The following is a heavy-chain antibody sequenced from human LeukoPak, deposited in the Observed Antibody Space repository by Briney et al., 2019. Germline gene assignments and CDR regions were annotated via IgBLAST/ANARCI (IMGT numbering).Heavy chain of an antibody. V-gene: IGHV4-59*08. J-gene: IGHJ6*03. CDR3: ARRKVTIFGVVSAYYYYYMAV. CDR2: IYYSGST. D-gene: IGHD3-3*01. CDR1: GGSISSYY. Sequence: SETLSLTCTVSGGSISSYYWSWIRQPPGKGLEWIGYIYYSGSTNYNPSLKSRVTISVDTSKNQFSLKLSSVTAADTAVYYCARRKVTIFGVVSAYYYYYMAVWGKGTPVTVS.